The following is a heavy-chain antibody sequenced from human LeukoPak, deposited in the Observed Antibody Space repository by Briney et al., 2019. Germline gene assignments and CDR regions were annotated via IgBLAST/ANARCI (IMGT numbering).Heavy chain of an antibody. D-gene: IGHD6-13*01. CDR2: IKPNSGGT. Sequence: ASVRVSCKASGYSFSGNTIHWVRQAPGQGLEWMGWIKPNSGGTDYAQKFQGRVTLTRDTSISTAYMDLSGLRSDDTAVYYCASHGIAAAVWVWFDPWGQGTLVTVSS. CDR1: GYSFSGNT. V-gene: IGHV1-2*02. J-gene: IGHJ5*02. CDR3: ASHGIAAAVWVWFDP.